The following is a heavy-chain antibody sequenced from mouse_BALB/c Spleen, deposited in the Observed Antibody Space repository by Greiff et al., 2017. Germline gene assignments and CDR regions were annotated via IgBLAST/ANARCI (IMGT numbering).Heavy chain of an antibody. CDR1: GYTFTSYT. J-gene: IGHJ2*01. V-gene: IGHV1-4*02. Sequence: VQLQQSAAELARPGASVKMSCKASGYTFTSYTMHWVKQRPGQGLEWIGYINPSSGYTEYNQKFKDKTTLTADKSSSTAYMQLSSLISEDSAVYYCARWGIITTVVEDYWGQGTTLTVSS. CDR2: INPSSGYT. D-gene: IGHD1-1*01. CDR3: ARWGIITTVVEDY.